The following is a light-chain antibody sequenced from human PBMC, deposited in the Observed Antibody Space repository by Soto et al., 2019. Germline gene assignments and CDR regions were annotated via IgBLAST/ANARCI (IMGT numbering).Light chain of an antibody. V-gene: IGKV1-5*03. Sequence: DIQMTQSPSTLSASVGDTVTITCRASQRLSYWLAWYQQKPGQAPKLLIHKASTLESGVPSRFSCSGSGTEFTLNISSLQPDDFATLYCQQYDRFPYTFGQGTKLEIK. J-gene: IGKJ2*01. CDR3: QQYDRFPYT. CDR2: KAS. CDR1: QRLSYW.